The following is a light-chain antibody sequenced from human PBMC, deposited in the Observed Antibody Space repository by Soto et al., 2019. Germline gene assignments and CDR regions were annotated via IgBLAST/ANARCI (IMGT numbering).Light chain of an antibody. CDR3: SSYAGSLTMV. Sequence: QSALTQPRSVSGSPRQSITISCTGTSSDVGGYNAVSWYQQYPGKAPQLMIYDVTKRPSGVPDRFSGSKSGNTASLTISGLQAEDDADYYCSSYAGSLTMVFGGGTQLTVL. CDR1: SSDVGGYNA. V-gene: IGLV2-11*01. CDR2: DVT. J-gene: IGLJ7*01.